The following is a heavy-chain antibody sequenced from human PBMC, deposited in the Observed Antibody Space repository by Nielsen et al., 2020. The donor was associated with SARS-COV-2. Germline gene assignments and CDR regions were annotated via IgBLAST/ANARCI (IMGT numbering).Heavy chain of an antibody. CDR1: GFTFTTFG. J-gene: IGHJ3*02. D-gene: IGHD3-22*01. Sequence: ASVKVSCKASGFTFTTFGISWVRQAPGQGLEWMGGISAYEGNTNYAQKFQGRVTMTTDTSTSTAYMELRSLRSDDTAVYYCARAQNYYDSSGYLRNDAFDIWGQGTMDTVST. CDR2: ISAYEGNT. V-gene: IGHV1-18*01. CDR3: ARAQNYYDSSGYLRNDAFDI.